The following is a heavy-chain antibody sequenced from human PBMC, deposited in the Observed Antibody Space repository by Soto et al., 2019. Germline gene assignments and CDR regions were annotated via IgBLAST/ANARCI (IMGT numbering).Heavy chain of an antibody. D-gene: IGHD3-22*01. J-gene: IGHJ6*02. Sequence: GSLRLSCAASGFTFSSYSMNWVRQAPGKGLEWVSYISSSSSTIYYADSVKGRFTISRDNAKNSLYLQMNSLRDEDTAVYYCARETHTYYYDSRYGMDVWGQGTTVTVSS. CDR2: ISSSSSTI. V-gene: IGHV3-48*02. CDR3: ARETHTYYYDSRYGMDV. CDR1: GFTFSSYS.